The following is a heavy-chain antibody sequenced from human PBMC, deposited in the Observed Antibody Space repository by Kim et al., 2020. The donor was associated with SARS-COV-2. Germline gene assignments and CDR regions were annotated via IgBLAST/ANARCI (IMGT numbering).Heavy chain of an antibody. D-gene: IGHD6-13*01. V-gene: IGHV5-10-1*01. CDR2: IDPSDSYT. Sequence: GESLKISCKGSGYSFTSYWISWVRQMPGKGLEWMGRIDPSDSYTNYSPSFQGHVTISADKSISTAYLQWSSLKASDTAMYYCSAAGTGYYYGMDVWGQGTTVTVSS. CDR3: SAAGTGYYYGMDV. J-gene: IGHJ6*02. CDR1: GYSFTSYW.